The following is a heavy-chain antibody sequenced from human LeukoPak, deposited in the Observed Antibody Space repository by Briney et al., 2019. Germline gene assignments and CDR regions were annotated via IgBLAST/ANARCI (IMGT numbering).Heavy chain of an antibody. Sequence: SETLSLTCTVSGYSISTSYYWGWIRQPPGKGLEWIGSIYHSGNTYYNPSLKSRVTISVDTSKNQFSLKLSSVTAADTAVYYCARVEEGYGSGRRENYYYYYMDVWGKGTTVTISS. J-gene: IGHJ6*03. D-gene: IGHD3-10*01. CDR2: IYHSGNT. CDR1: GYSISTSYY. CDR3: ARVEEGYGSGRRENYYYYYMDV. V-gene: IGHV4-38-2*02.